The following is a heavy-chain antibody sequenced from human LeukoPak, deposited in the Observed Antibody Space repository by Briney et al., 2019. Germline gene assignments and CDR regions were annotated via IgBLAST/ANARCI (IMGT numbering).Heavy chain of an antibody. Sequence: PGGSLRLSCAASGFTFSRYSMNWVRQAPGKGLEWVSSISISSNYIYYADSVKGRFTISRDNAKNSLYLQVNSLRAEDTAVYYCARGSRFGVVGRDAFDIWGQGTVVTVSS. CDR2: ISISSNYI. J-gene: IGHJ3*02. CDR1: GFTFSRYS. D-gene: IGHD3-3*01. CDR3: ARGSRFGVVGRDAFDI. V-gene: IGHV3-21*01.